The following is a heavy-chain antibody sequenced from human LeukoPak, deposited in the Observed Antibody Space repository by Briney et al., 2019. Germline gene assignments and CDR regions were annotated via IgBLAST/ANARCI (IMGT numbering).Heavy chain of an antibody. CDR3: AKGADPLTWRMMTVAGTRFDF. J-gene: IGHJ4*02. CDR2: ISGDGNNR. CDR1: GFTFDDYA. V-gene: IGHV3-43*02. Sequence: PGGSLRLSCAVSGFTFDDYAMHWVRQAPGKGLESVYLISGDGNNRYYAGSVKGRFTISRDNRKKSLYLQMNRLRTEDTPFYYCAKGADPLTWRMMTVAGTRFDFWGQGTLVTVSS. D-gene: IGHD6-19*01.